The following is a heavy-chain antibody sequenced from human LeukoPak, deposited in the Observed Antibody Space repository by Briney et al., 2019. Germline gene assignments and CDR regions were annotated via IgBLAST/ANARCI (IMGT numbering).Heavy chain of an antibody. J-gene: IGHJ5*02. CDR3: ARGRNTPGP. CDR1: GFTFNKYW. CDR2: IKQDGNEN. V-gene: IGHV3-7*01. Sequence: GGSLRLSCAASGFTFNKYWMSCVRDAPGEGLEWVASIKQDGNENYYVDSVKGRFTISRDNAKNSLYLQMNSLRAEDTAVYYCARGRNTPGPWGQGTLVTVSS. D-gene: IGHD1/OR15-1a*01.